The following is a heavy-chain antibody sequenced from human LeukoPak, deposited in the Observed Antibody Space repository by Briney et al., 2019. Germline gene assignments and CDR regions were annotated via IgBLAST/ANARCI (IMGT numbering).Heavy chain of an antibody. Sequence: PSETLSLTCTVSGGSISSYYWSWIRQPPGKGLEWIGYIYYSGSTNYNPSLKSRVTISVDTSKNQFSLKLSSVTAADTAVYYCAKVDREMATGNFDYWGQGTLVTVSS. CDR2: IYYSGST. V-gene: IGHV4-59*08. CDR3: AKVDREMATGNFDY. J-gene: IGHJ4*02. CDR1: GGSISSYY. D-gene: IGHD5-24*01.